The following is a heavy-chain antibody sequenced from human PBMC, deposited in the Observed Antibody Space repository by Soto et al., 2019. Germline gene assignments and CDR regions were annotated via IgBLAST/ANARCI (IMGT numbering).Heavy chain of an antibody. CDR2: MYHSGST. D-gene: IGHD6-19*01. J-gene: IGHJ6*02. Sequence: PSETLSLTCAVSGASISNDAYSWSWIRQPPGKGLEWIGYMYHSGSTYYNPSLKSRVTMSVDRSKNQFSLNLGSVTAADTAVYYCARAVAVAPVYYAMDVWGQGTTVTVSS. V-gene: IGHV4-30-2*01. CDR3: ARAVAVAPVYYAMDV. CDR1: GASISNDAYS.